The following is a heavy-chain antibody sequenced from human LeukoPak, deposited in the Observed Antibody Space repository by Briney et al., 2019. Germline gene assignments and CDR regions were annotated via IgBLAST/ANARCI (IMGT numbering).Heavy chain of an antibody. J-gene: IGHJ4*02. CDR2: ISGSGGST. D-gene: IGHD3-3*01. CDR3: ARATFGVVPY. V-gene: IGHV3-23*01. Sequence: PGGSLRLSCAASGFTFSSYGMSWVRQAPGKGLEWVSAISGSGGSTYYADSVKGRFTISRDNAKNSLYLQMNSLRAEDTAVYYCARATFGVVPYWGQGTLVTVSS. CDR1: GFTFSSYG.